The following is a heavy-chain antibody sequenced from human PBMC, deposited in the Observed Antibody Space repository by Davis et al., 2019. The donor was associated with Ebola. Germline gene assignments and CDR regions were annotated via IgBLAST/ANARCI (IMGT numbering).Heavy chain of an antibody. CDR3: ARDDSSTTFYYYYGMDV. V-gene: IGHV1-18*01. CDR2: ISAYNGNT. CDR1: GYTFTSYG. D-gene: IGHD2-2*01. Sequence: AASVKVSCKASGYTFTSYGISWVRQAPGQGLEWMGWISAYNGNTNYAQKLQGRVTITRDTSASTAYMDLSSLRSEDTAVYYCARDDSSTTFYYYYGMDVWGQGTTVTVSS. J-gene: IGHJ6*02.